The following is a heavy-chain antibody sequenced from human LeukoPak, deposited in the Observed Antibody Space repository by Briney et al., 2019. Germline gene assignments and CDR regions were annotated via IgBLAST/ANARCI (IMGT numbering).Heavy chain of an antibody. Sequence: SETLSLTCAVSGGSFSGYYWSWIRQPPGKGLEWIGEINHSGSTNYNPSLKSRVSISVDTSKNKFSLKLSSVTAADTAVYYCARGGVGCTYYYYYYMDVWGKGTTVTVSS. D-gene: IGHD3-10*01. J-gene: IGHJ6*03. V-gene: IGHV4-34*01. CDR2: INHSGST. CDR1: GGSFSGYY. CDR3: ARGGVGCTYYYYYYMDV.